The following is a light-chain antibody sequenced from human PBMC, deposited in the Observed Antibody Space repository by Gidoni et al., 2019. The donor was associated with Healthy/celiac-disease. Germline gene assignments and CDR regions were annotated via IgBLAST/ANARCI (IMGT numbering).Light chain of an antibody. V-gene: IGKV3-20*01. CDR1: QSVSSNY. CDR3: QQYGSSPS. CDR2: GAS. J-gene: IGKJ2*01. Sequence: EIVLTQSPGTLSVSPGERATLSCRASQSVSSNYLAWYQQKPGQAPRLLIYGASSRATGIPDRFSGSGSGTDFTLTISRLEPEDFAVYYCQQYGSSPSFGQRTKLEIK.